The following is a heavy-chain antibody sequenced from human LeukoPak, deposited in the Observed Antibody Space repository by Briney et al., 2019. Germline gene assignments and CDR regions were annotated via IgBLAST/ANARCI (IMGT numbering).Heavy chain of an antibody. Sequence: SVKVSCKASGGTFSSYAISWVRQAPGQGLEWMGGIIPIFGTANYAQKFQGRVTITADESTSTAYMELSSLRSEDTAVYRCARGVYRELLADYWGQGTLVTVSS. CDR2: IIPIFGTA. D-gene: IGHD2-21*02. V-gene: IGHV1-69*13. CDR1: GGTFSSYA. CDR3: ARGVYRELLADY. J-gene: IGHJ4*02.